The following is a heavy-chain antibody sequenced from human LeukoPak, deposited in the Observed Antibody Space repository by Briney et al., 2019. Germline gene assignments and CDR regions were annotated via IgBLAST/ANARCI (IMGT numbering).Heavy chain of an antibody. CDR2: IKQDGSEK. CDR1: GFSISSYW. Sequence: GGSLRLSCAASGFSISSYWMTWVRQAPGKGLEWVANIKQDGSEKYYVDSVKGRFTISRDNAKNSLYLQMNSLRAEDTAVYYCARDSRTSHDAFDIWGQGTMVTVSS. J-gene: IGHJ3*02. CDR3: ARDSRTSHDAFDI. V-gene: IGHV3-7*01.